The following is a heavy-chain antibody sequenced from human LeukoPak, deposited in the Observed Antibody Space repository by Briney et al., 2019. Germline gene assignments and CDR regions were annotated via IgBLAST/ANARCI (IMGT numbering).Heavy chain of an antibody. V-gene: IGHV4-4*02. D-gene: IGHD2-15*01. CDR1: GGSISGSNW. CDR3: APWPKGYCSGGSCYTDY. Sequence: SGTLSLTCAVSGGSISGSNWWSWVRPPPGKGLEWIGEIYHSGSTNYNPSLKSRVTISVDKSKNQFSLKLSSVTAADTAVYYCAPWPKGYCSGGSCYTDYWGQGTLVTVSS. CDR2: IYHSGST. J-gene: IGHJ4*02.